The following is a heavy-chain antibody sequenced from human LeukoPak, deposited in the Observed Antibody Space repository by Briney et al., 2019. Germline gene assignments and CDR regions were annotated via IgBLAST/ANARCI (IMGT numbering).Heavy chain of an antibody. CDR3: SRGISMDV. CDR1: GFTFSNHW. Sequence: GGSLRLSCAASGFTFSNHWIHWVRQAPGKGLVWVSRIKTDGSVTNYADSVEGRFTISRDTAKNTVYLQMNSLRVEETAIYYCSRGISMDVWGQGTTVTVSS. V-gene: IGHV3-74*01. CDR2: IKTDGSVT. J-gene: IGHJ6*02.